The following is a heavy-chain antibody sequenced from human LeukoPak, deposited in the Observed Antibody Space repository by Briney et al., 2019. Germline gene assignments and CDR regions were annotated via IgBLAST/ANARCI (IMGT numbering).Heavy chain of an antibody. D-gene: IGHD2-15*01. CDR3: AKGRYCSGGSCSYYLDY. V-gene: IGHV3-9*01. CDR2: ISWNSGSI. CDR1: GFTFDDYA. Sequence: GGSLRLSCAASGFTFDDYAMHWFRQAPGKGLEWVSGISWNSGSIGYADSVKGRFTISRDNAKNSLYLQMNSLRAEDTALYYCAKGRYCSGGSCSYYLDYWGQGTLVTVSS. J-gene: IGHJ4*02.